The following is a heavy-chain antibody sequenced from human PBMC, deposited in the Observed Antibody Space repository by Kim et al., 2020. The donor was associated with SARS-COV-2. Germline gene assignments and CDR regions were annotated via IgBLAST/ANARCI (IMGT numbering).Heavy chain of an antibody. CDR1: EFSFSDYA. CDR3: VRGPGTPRRDFEYYARDV. CDR2: ISGSGGDT. V-gene: IGHV3-23*01. J-gene: IGHJ6*02. D-gene: IGHD1-1*01. Sequence: GGSLRLSCAASEFSFSDYAMSWVRQSPGKGLEWVSTISGSGGDTYYKDSVKGRFTSSRDNPKNTLFLQMNNLRDDDTAVFYCVRGPGTPRRDFEYYARDVWGQGTTVTVSS.